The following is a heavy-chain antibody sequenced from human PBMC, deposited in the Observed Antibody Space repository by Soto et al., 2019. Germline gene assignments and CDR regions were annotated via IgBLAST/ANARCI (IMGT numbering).Heavy chain of an antibody. Sequence: PGWSLRLSCAYSVFTFIEYDMHWVRQAPGKGLEWVALISYLGTKTDYADSVKGRFTISRDNFKKTVSLQMESLRAEDSAVYFCARTDTGGTYFEFWGRGTLVTVSS. J-gene: IGHJ4*02. CDR1: VFTFIEYD. CDR2: ISYLGTKT. V-gene: IGHV3-33*08. CDR3: ARTDTGGTYFEF. D-gene: IGHD3-16*01.